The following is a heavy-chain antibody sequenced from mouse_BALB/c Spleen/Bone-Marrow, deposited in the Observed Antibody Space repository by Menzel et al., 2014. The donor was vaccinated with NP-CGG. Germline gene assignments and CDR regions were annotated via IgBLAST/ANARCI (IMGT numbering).Heavy chain of an antibody. D-gene: IGHD2-4*01. J-gene: IGHJ3*01. CDR2: ISNGGGSI. CDR1: GFTFSDYY. Sequence: EVQLQQSGGGLVQPGGSLKLSCAPSGFTFSDYYMYWVRQTPEKRLEWVAYISNGGGSIYYPDTVKGRFTISRDNAKNTLYLQMSRLKSEDTAMYYCARHNYDETWFAYWGQGTLVTVSA. CDR3: ARHNYDETWFAY. V-gene: IGHV5-12*01.